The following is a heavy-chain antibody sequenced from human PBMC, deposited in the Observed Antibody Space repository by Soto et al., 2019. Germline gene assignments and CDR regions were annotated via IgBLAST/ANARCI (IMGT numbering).Heavy chain of an antibody. V-gene: IGHV3-30*18. D-gene: IGHD1-26*01. J-gene: IGHJ6*02. CDR1: GFTFSSYG. CDR2: ISYDGSKK. Sequence: SLRLSCAASGFTFSSYGMHWVRQAPGKGLEWVAVISYDGSKKYYADSVKGRFTISRDNSKSTLYLQMNSLRAEDTAVYYCGKGRSYYYYYGVDVWGQGTTVTVSS. CDR3: GKGRSYYYYYGVDV.